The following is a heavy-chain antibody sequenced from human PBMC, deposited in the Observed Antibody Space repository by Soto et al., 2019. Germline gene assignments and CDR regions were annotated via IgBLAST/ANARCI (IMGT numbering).Heavy chain of an antibody. V-gene: IGHV1-69*12. D-gene: IGHD2-2*01. CDR2: IIPIFGTL. CDR3: ARERSVGYCITTTCPKPFYYYAMDV. J-gene: IGHJ6*02. Sequence: QVQLVQSGAEVKKPGSSLKVSCKASGGTFTNYAFSWVRQAPGQGPEWMGGIIPIFGTLDYAQKFQGRVIITADESTRTVSMELNSLRSDDTAVYYCARERSVGYCITTTCPKPFYYYAMDVWGQGTTVTVSS. CDR1: GGTFTNYA.